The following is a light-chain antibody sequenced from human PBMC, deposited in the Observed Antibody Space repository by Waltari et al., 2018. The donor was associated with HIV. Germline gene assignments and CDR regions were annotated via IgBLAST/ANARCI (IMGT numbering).Light chain of an antibody. CDR3: GAWDNRLGSWV. Sequence: QSAVTQPPSVSAAPGQSVTISCSGSNSNIGSNSVSWYQHLPGAAPKLLLYGNDGRPSALRDRFSGSKSGTSATLVISGLQAGDEADYYCGAWDNRLGSWVFGGGTKLTVL. J-gene: IGLJ3*02. CDR2: GND. CDR1: NSNIGSNS. V-gene: IGLV1-51*01.